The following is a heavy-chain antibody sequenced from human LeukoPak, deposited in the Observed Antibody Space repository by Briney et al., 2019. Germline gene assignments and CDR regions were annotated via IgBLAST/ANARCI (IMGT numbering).Heavy chain of an antibody. J-gene: IGHJ5*02. V-gene: IGHV3-33*01. CDR2: IWYDGSNK. Sequence: HPGGSLRLSCAASGFTFSSYDMHWVRQAPGKGLEWVAVIWYDGSNKYYADSVKGRFTISRDNSKNTLYLQMNSLRAEDTAVYYCARGGSGNWFDPWGQGTLVTVSS. CDR3: ARGGSGNWFDP. CDR1: GFTFSSYD. D-gene: IGHD3-16*01.